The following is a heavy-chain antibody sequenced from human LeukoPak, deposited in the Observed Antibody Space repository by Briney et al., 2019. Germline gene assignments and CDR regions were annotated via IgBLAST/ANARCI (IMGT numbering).Heavy chain of an antibody. CDR1: AFTFSNYA. CDR3: AKAGGYYYYFYMDV. V-gene: IGHV3-23*01. D-gene: IGHD2-8*02. CDR2: ISGSGNTV. Sequence: GGSLRLSCAASAFTFSNYAMNWVRQAQGKGLEWVSAISGSGNTVHYADSVKGRFTIYRDNSKSTLYLQMNSLTAEDTAVYYCAKAGGYYYYFYMDVWGKGTTATVSS. J-gene: IGHJ6*03.